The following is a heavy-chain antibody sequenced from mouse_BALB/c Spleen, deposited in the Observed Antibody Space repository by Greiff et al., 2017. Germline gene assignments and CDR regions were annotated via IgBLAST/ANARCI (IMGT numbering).Heavy chain of an antibody. CDR2: IWGDGST. Sequence: VKLMESGPGLVAPSQSLSITCTVSGFSLTGYGVNWVRQPPGKGLEWLGMIWGDGSTDYNSALKSRLSISKDNSESQVFLKMNSLQTDDTARYYCARGTGSDAMDYWGQGTSVTVSS. V-gene: IGHV2-6-7*01. D-gene: IGHD4-1*01. CDR1: GFSLTGYG. CDR3: ARGTGSDAMDY. J-gene: IGHJ4*01.